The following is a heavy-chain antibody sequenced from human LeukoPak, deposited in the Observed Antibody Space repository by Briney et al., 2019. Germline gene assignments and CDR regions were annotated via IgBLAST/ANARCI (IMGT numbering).Heavy chain of an antibody. J-gene: IGHJ5*02. CDR3: ARDTCDGDDCFNWFDP. V-gene: IGHV1-2*02. Sequence: ASVKVSCKASGYSFTDYYIHWARQAPGQGLEWMGWINPKGGGINYAPEFQGRATMTRDTSITTAYMELSSLRSDDTAMYYCARDTCDGDDCFNWFDPWGQGTLVTVSS. D-gene: IGHD2-21*02. CDR1: GYSFTDYY. CDR2: INPKGGGI.